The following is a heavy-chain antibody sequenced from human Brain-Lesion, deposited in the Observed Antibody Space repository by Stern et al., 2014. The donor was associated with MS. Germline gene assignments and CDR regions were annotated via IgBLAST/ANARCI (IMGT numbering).Heavy chain of an antibody. CDR1: GGSISSGGYY. V-gene: IGHV4-61*02. D-gene: IGHD2-2*01. J-gene: IGHJ6*02. CDR3: ARGRVVPGFQYYATDV. Sequence: VQLVQSGPGLVKPSQTLSLSCTVSGGSISSGGYYWSWIRQPAGKGLEWIGRIFNSGSTSYNPPLQSRVPISIDTSQNHISPRLTSMTAADTAVYYCARGRVVPGFQYYATDVWGQGTTVIVSS. CDR2: IFNSGST.